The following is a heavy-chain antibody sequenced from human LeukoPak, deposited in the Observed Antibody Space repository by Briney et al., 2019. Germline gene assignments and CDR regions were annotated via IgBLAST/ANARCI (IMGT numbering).Heavy chain of an antibody. D-gene: IGHD2-21*02. J-gene: IGHJ5*02. CDR3: ARDKCGGDCYSGWFDP. CDR2: INPSGGST. Sequence: ASVKVSCKASGYTFTSYYMHWVRQAPGQGLEWMGIINPSGGSTSYAQKFQGRVTMTRDTSTSTVYMELSSLRSEDTAVYYCARDKCGGDCYSGWFDPWGQGTLVTVSS. V-gene: IGHV1-46*01. CDR1: GYTFTSYY.